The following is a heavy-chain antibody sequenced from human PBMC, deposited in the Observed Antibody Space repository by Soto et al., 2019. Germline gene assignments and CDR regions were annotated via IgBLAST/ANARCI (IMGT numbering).Heavy chain of an antibody. CDR3: AADRTYCGGACYVD. V-gene: IGHV1-58*01. CDR2: IVVGSGNT. Sequence: QMQLVQSGPEVKKPGTSVKVSCKASGFTFTSSAVQWVRQARRQRLEWIGWIVVGSGNTNYAQKFQERVTITRVMXXSTAYMELSSLRSEDTAVYYCAADRTYCGGACYVDWGQGTLVTVSS. CDR1: GFTFTSSA. D-gene: IGHD2-21*02. J-gene: IGHJ4*02.